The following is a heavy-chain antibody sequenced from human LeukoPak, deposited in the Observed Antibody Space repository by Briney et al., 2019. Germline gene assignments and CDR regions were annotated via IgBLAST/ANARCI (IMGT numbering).Heavy chain of an antibody. J-gene: IGHJ4*02. D-gene: IGHD2-2*01. CDR1: GYTFTGYY. Sequence: GASMKVSCKASGYTFTGYYMHWVRQAPGQGLEWMGWINPNSGGTNYAQKFQGRVTMTRDTSISTAYMELSRLRSDDTAVYYCARDGNLGCSSTSCYPTYWGQGTLVTVSS. V-gene: IGHV1-2*02. CDR2: INPNSGGT. CDR3: ARDGNLGCSSTSCYPTY.